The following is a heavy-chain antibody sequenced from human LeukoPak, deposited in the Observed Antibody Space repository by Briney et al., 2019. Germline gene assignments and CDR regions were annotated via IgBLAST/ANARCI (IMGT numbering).Heavy chain of an antibody. CDR2: ISSSGSTI. D-gene: IGHD4/OR15-4a*01. J-gene: IGHJ4*02. V-gene: IGHV3-48*03. Sequence: GGSLRLSCAASGFTFSSYEMNWVRQAPGKGLEWVSYISSSGSTIYSDDSVKGRFTISRDNDKNSLYLQMNSLPAEDTAIYYCATDIIVTLTFASWGQGTLVTVSS. CDR1: GFTFSSYE. CDR3: ATDIIVTLTFAS.